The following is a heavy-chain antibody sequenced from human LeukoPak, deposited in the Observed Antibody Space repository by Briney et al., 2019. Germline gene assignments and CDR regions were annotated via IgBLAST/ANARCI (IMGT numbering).Heavy chain of an antibody. CDR1: GASVGSAGYY. Sequence: NPSETLSLTCTVSGASVGSAGYYWSWIRQPPGGGLEWIGYIYYISNTNYNPSLKSRVTMSVDPSKNQFSLKLNSVTAAGTAVYYCARTQSQSGSYRYYFGYWGQGTLVTVSS. CDR2: IYYISNT. CDR3: ARTQSQSGSYRYYFGY. D-gene: IGHD1-26*01. V-gene: IGHV4-61*08. J-gene: IGHJ4*02.